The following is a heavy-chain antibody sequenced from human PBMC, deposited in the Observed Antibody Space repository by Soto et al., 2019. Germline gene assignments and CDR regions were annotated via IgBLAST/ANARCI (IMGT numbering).Heavy chain of an antibody. CDR3: ARIAGLDSSSLTHLPYYYYGMDV. CDR1: GYSFTSYW. Sequence: GRTLKISCEGSGYSFTSYWISWVRQMPGKGLEWMGRIDPSDSYTNYSASFQGHVTISADKSISTAYLQWSSLKASDTAMYYCARIAGLDSSSLTHLPYYYYGMDVWSQGTTVTVSS. D-gene: IGHD6-6*01. V-gene: IGHV5-10-1*01. CDR2: IDPSDSYT. J-gene: IGHJ6*02.